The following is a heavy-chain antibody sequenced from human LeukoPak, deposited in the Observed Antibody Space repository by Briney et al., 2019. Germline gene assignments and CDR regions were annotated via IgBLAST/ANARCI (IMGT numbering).Heavy chain of an antibody. J-gene: IGHJ4*02. CDR3: ARGGGLQDY. D-gene: IGHD5-24*01. Sequence: PGRSLRLSCVASGFTFSSYAMHWVRQAPGKGLEWVAVISYDGSNKYYADSVKGRFTISRDNAKNSLYLQMNSLRAEDTAVYYCARGGGLQDYWGQGTLVTVSS. CDR1: GFTFSSYA. CDR2: ISYDGSNK. V-gene: IGHV3-30*04.